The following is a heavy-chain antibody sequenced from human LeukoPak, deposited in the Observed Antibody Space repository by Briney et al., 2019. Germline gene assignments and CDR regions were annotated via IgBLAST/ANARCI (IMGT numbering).Heavy chain of an antibody. Sequence: GGSLRLSCEVSGFTFSGHWMHWVRQVPGKGLVWVSRIDAYGTFKTYADSVKGRFTISRDNAKNSLYLQMNSLRAEDTAVYYCARDGATMLHDYWGQGTLVTVSS. J-gene: IGHJ4*02. CDR2: IDAYGTFK. CDR1: GFTFSGHW. CDR3: ARDGATMLHDY. D-gene: IGHD2-2*01. V-gene: IGHV3-74*01.